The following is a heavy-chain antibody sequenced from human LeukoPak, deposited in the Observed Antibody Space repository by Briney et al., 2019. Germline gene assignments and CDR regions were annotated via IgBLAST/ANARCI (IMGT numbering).Heavy chain of an antibody. CDR3: ARQPGSSWSPYYYYGMDV. Sequence: SETLSLTCAVSGGSISSGGYSWSWIRQPPGKGLEWIGYIYHSGSTYYNPSLKSRVTISVDRSKNQFSLKLSSVTAADTAVYYCARQPGSSWSPYYYYGMDVWGQGTTVTVSS. J-gene: IGHJ6*02. V-gene: IGHV4-30-2*01. CDR1: GGSISSGGYS. CDR2: IYHSGST. D-gene: IGHD6-13*01.